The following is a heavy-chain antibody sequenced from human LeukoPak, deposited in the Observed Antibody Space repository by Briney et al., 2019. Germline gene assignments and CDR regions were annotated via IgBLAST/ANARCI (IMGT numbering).Heavy chain of an antibody. CDR1: GFTFSSYS. J-gene: IGHJ4*02. Sequence: GGSLRLSCAASGFTFSSYSMIWVRQAPGRGLEWVSSISSSSSYIYYADSVKGRFTISRDNSKNTLYLQMNSLRAEDTAVYYCARDESYYDFWSGYSFGYFDYWGQGTLVTVSS. D-gene: IGHD3-3*01. CDR2: ISSSSSYI. V-gene: IGHV3-21*01. CDR3: ARDESYYDFWSGYSFGYFDY.